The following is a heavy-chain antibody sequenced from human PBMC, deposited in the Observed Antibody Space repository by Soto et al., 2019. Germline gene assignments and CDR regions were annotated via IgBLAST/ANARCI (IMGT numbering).Heavy chain of an antibody. CDR3: ASGYCSGGRCYSDFDF. D-gene: IGHD2-15*01. CDR1: GDTFTDHT. V-gene: IGHV1-69*02. CDR2: SVPTLGRA. Sequence: QVHLVQSGAEVKKPGSSVKVSCKASGDTFTDHTVTWVRQAPGQGLEWMGRSVPTLGRANYAQTFQGRVTITADTSMTTAYLELTGLTSEDSAVYYCASGYCSGGRCYSDFDFWGQGTLVTVSS. J-gene: IGHJ4*02.